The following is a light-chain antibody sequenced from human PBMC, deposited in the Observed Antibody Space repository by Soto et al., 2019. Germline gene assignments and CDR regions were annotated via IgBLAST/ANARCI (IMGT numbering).Light chain of an antibody. CDR3: QQFGSSPGFT. CDR2: GAS. CDR1: QSVRSNY. Sequence: EIVLTQSPGTLSLSPGERATLSCRASQSVRSNYLAWYQQKPGQAPRLLIYGASSRATGIPDRFSGTGSGTDFTLTISRLEPEDFAVYYCQQFGSSPGFTFGPGTKVDIK. V-gene: IGKV3-20*01. J-gene: IGKJ3*01.